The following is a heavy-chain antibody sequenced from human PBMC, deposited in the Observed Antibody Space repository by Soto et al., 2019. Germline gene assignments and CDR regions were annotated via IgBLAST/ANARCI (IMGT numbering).Heavy chain of an antibody. J-gene: IGHJ5*02. CDR1: GFTFSSYS. Sequence: EVQLVESGGGLVKPGGSLRLSCAASGFTFSSYSMNWVRQAPGKGLEWVSCISSSSSNKYYADSVKGRFTISRDNDKNSLYLQMNSLRAEDTAVYYCARDRGSSGWYAGGWFDPWGQGTLVTVSS. D-gene: IGHD6-19*01. CDR3: ARDRGSSGWYAGGWFDP. CDR2: ISSSSSNK. V-gene: IGHV3-21*01.